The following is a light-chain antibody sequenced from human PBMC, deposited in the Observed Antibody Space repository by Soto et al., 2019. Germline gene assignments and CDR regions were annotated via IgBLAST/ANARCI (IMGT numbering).Light chain of an antibody. CDR2: GAS. CDR1: QSGSSN. J-gene: IGKJ4*01. V-gene: IGKV3-15*01. Sequence: EIVMTQSPATLSVSPGERATLSCRASQSGSSNLAWYQKKPGQPPSLLIYGASTRATDIPARFSGCGSGTEFTLNNSSLQSEDFAVYDCQEYYNWPLTFGGGTKVEIK. CDR3: QEYYNWPLT.